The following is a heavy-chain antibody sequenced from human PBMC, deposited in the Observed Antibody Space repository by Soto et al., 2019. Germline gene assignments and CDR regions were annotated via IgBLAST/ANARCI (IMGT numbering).Heavy chain of an antibody. CDR3: ARDLGSSWYDYYYYYGMDV. Sequence: SVKVSCKASGGTFSSYAISWVRQAPGQGLEWMGGIIPIFGTANYAQKFQGRVTITADESTSTAYMELSSLRSEDTAVYYCARDLGSSWYDYYYYYGMDVWGQGTKVTVSS. J-gene: IGHJ6*02. V-gene: IGHV1-69*13. D-gene: IGHD6-13*01. CDR1: GGTFSSYA. CDR2: IIPIFGTA.